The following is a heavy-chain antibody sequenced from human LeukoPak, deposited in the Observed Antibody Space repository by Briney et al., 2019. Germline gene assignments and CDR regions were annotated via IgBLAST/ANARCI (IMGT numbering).Heavy chain of an antibody. CDR2: IYYSGST. CDR3: ARGGLVYGDAFDI. CDR1: GGSISSSSYY. D-gene: IGHD5/OR15-5a*01. V-gene: IGHV4-39*07. J-gene: IGHJ3*02. Sequence: SETLSLTCTVSGGSISSSSYYWGWIRQPPGKGLEWIGSIYYSGSTYYNPSLKSRVTISVDRSKNQFSLKLSSVTAADTAVYYCARGGLVYGDAFDIWGQGTMVTVSS.